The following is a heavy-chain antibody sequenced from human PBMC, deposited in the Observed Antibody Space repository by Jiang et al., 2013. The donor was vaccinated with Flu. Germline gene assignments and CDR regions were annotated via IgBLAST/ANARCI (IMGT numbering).Heavy chain of an antibody. J-gene: IGHJ6*02. D-gene: IGHD3-22*01. CDR2: IYYSGST. CDR3: ARDPILPIPLTRSGYYYDSSGYYASYYYYGMDV. CDR1: GGSISSGGYY. V-gene: IGHV4-31*03. Sequence: SLTCTVSGGSISSGGYYWSWIRQHPGKGLEWIGYIYYSGSTYYNPSLKSRVTISVDTSKNQFSLKLSSVTAADTAVYYCARDPILPIPLTRSGYYYDSSGYYASYYYYGMDVWGQGTTVTVSS.